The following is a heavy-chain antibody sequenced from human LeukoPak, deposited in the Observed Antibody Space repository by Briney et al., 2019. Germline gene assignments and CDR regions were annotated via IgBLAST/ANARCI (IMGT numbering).Heavy chain of an antibody. CDR1: GYTFTSYG. Sequence: GASVKVSCKASGYTFTSYGISWVRQAPGQGLEWMGWISAYNGNTNYAQKLQGRVTMTTDTSTSTAYMELRSLRSDDTAVYYCARGTGLWFGEVQYYYYMDVWGKGTTVTVSS. CDR2: ISAYNGNT. D-gene: IGHD3-10*01. CDR3: ARGTGLWFGEVQYYYYMDV. J-gene: IGHJ6*03. V-gene: IGHV1-18*01.